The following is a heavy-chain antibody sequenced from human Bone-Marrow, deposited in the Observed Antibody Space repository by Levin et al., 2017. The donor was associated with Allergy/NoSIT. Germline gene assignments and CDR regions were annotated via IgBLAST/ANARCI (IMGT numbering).Heavy chain of an antibody. Sequence: GGSLRLSCTGSRFTFGDYTMTWFRQAPGKGLEWVGFIRSRAYGETTEYAASVKGRFSISRDDFRNIAYLQMNSLKIEDTAVYSCTRLDTVIPASRWYFDLWGRGTLVTVSS. CDR1: RFTFGDYT. CDR2: IRSRAYGETT. D-gene: IGHD4-17*01. V-gene: IGHV3-49*03. CDR3: TRLDTVIPASRWYFDL. J-gene: IGHJ2*01.